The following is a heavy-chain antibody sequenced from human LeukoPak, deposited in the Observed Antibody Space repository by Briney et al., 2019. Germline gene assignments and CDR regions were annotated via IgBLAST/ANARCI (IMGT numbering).Heavy chain of an antibody. D-gene: IGHD2-15*01. CDR1: GGTFSSYA. CDR2: IIPIFGTA. Sequence: SVKVSCKASGGTFSSYAISWVRQAPGQGLEWMGGIIPIFGTANYAQKFQGRVTITADKSTSTAYMELSSLRSEDTAVYYCATEGYRSGVTCYSGHRSSQNCGRGTLLTGSS. J-gene: IGHJ1*01. V-gene: IGHV1-69*06. CDR3: ATEGYRSGVTCYSGHRSSQN.